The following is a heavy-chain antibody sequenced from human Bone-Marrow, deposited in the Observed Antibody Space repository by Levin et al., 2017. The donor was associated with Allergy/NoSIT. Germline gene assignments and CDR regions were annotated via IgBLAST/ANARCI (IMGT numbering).Heavy chain of an antibody. V-gene: IGHV3-9*01. J-gene: IGHJ3*02. CDR2: ISWHSGLI. CDR3: AKAQGTGDLRNGIDI. Sequence: GGSLRLSCAASGFTFDDYAMHWVRQAPGKGLEWVSGISWHSGLIGYADSVKGRFTISRDNAKNSLYLQMNSLRAEDTALYYCAKAQGTGDLRNGIDIWGHGTMVTVSS. D-gene: IGHD7-27*01. CDR1: GFTFDDYA.